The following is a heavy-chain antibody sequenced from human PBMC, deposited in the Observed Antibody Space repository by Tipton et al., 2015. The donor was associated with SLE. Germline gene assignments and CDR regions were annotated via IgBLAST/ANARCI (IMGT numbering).Heavy chain of an antibody. CDR3: ARRSSSWYWYFDL. Sequence: TLSLTCAVSGYSISSGDYWGWIRQPPGKGLEWIGIVSHTESTYYTPSLESRVTISVDTSKHHFSLKLSSVTAADTAVYYCARRSSSWYWYFDLWGRGTLVTVSS. J-gene: IGHJ2*01. CDR2: VSHTEST. D-gene: IGHD6-13*01. CDR1: GYSISSGDY. V-gene: IGHV4-38-2*01.